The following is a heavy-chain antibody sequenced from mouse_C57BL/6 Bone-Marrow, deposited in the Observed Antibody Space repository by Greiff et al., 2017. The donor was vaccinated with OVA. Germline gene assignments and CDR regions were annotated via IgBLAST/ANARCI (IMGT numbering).Heavy chain of an antibody. D-gene: IGHD1-1*01. J-gene: IGHJ2*01. V-gene: IGHV6-3*01. CDR2: IRLKSDNYAT. CDR3: SYYYGSDD. Sequence: EVKLVESGGGLVQPGGSMKLSCVASGFTFSNYWMNWVRQSPEKGLEWVAQIRLKSDNYATHYAESVKGRFTISRDDSKSSVYLQMNNLRAEDTGIYYCSYYYGSDDWGQGTTLTVSS. CDR1: GFTFSNYW.